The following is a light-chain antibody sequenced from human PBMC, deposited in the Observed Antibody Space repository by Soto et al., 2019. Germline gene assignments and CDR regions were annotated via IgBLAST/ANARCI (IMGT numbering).Light chain of an antibody. CDR1: QDISNY. V-gene: IGKV1-33*01. CDR3: QQYDNLPLT. J-gene: IGKJ4*01. CDR2: GAS. Sequence: DIQMTQSPSSLSASVGDRVTITCQASQDISNYLNWYQQKPGKAPKLLVYGASNLETGVPSRFSGSGSGTDFTFTISSLQPEDFATYYCQQYDNLPLTFGGGTKVEIK.